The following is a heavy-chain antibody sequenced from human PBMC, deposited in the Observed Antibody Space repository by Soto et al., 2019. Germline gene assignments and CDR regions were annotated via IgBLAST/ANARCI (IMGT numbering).Heavy chain of an antibody. CDR2: ISGSGGST. D-gene: IGHD2-2*01. J-gene: IGHJ4*02. V-gene: IGHV3-23*01. Sequence: GGSLRLSCAASGFTFSSYAMSWVRQAPGKGLEWVSAISGSGGSTYYADSVKGRLTISRDNSKNTLYLQMNSLRAEDTAVYYCAKDLFVVVVPAAPFDYWGQGTLVTVSS. CDR1: GFTFSSYA. CDR3: AKDLFVVVVPAAPFDY.